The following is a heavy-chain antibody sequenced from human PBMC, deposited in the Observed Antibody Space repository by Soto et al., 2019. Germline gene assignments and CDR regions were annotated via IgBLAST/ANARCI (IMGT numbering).Heavy chain of an antibody. Sequence: ERQLVQSGGGVVQPGGSLKLSCAAFGFTFSVSDMHWVRQASGKGLEWVGRIRGKNNNYATTYAASMTGRFIISRDDSDNTAFLQMSSLKTEDTAIYYCTRHEKGRRAGFYGMDVWGQGTTVTVSS. V-gene: IGHV3-73*02. D-gene: IGHD6-13*01. J-gene: IGHJ6*02. CDR1: GFTFSVSD. CDR3: TRHEKGRRAGFYGMDV. CDR2: IRGKNNNYAT.